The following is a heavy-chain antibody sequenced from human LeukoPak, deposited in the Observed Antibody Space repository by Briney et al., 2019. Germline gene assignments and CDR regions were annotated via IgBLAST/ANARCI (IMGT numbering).Heavy chain of an antibody. D-gene: IGHD3-10*01. CDR1: GLTFSNYA. J-gene: IGHJ4*02. CDR3: AKDRRVRGVLSQGYHFDY. V-gene: IGHV3-23*01. CDR2: TSNSGGST. Sequence: GGSLRLSCAASGLTFSNYAMSWVRQAPGKGLEWVSTTSNSGGSTYYAASVKGRFTISRDNSKNTLYLQMNSLRAEDTAVYYCAKDRRVRGVLSQGYHFDYWGQGTLVTVSS.